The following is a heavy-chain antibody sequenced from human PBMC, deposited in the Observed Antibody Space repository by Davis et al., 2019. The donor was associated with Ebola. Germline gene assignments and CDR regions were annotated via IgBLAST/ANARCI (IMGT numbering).Heavy chain of an antibody. V-gene: IGHV5-51*01. J-gene: IGHJ5*02. Sequence: GESLKISCHGSGYNFSKYWIGWVRQMPGRGLEWMGIIYPGDSDTRYSPSFQGQVTMSADKSISTAYLQWSSLKASDTAMYYCARRENYCSSTSCYSGWFDPWGQGTLVTVSS. CDR3: ARRENYCSSTSCYSGWFDP. CDR1: GYNFSKYW. CDR2: IYPGDSDT. D-gene: IGHD2-2*02.